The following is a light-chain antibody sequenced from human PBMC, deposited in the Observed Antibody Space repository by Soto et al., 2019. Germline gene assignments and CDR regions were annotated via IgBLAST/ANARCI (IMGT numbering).Light chain of an antibody. V-gene: IGKV3-11*01. CDR2: DAS. CDR3: QQRSNWPIT. Sequence: EVVLTQSPATLSVSAGDRATLSCRASQYIGSAVAWYHQRSGQAPRLLIYDASNRATGIPARFSGSGSGTDFTLTISSLEPEDFAVYYCQQRSNWPITFGQGTRLEIK. J-gene: IGKJ5*01. CDR1: QYIGSA.